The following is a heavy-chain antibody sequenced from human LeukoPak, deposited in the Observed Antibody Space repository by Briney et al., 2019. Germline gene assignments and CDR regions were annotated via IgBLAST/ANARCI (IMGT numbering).Heavy chain of an antibody. V-gene: IGHV3-30*18. D-gene: IGHD2/OR15-2a*01. CDR2: ISYDGSNK. CDR3: AKETFGGGGHDY. J-gene: IGHJ4*02. CDR1: GFTFSSYG. Sequence: PGRSLRLSCAASGFTFSSYGMHWIRQAPGKGLECVAVISYDGSNKYFADSVKGRFTISRDNSKDTLYLQMTSLRAEDTAVYYCAKETFGGGGHDYWGQGTVVTVSS.